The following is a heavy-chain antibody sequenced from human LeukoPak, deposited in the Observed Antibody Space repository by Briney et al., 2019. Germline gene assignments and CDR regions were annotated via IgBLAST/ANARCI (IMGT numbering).Heavy chain of an antibody. Sequence: SQTLSLTCTVSGGSISSGGYYWSWIRQHPGKGLEWIGYIYYSGSTYYNPSLKGRVTISVDTSKNQFSLKLSSVTAADTAMYYCAREVYNWNDGSWFDPWGQGTLVTVSS. CDR2: IYYSGST. V-gene: IGHV4-31*03. D-gene: IGHD1-20*01. J-gene: IGHJ5*02. CDR3: AREVYNWNDGSWFDP. CDR1: GGSISSGGYY.